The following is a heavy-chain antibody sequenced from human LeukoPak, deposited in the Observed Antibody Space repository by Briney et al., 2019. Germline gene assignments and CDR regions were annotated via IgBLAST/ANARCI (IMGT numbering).Heavy chain of an antibody. CDR1: GGSISSYY. Sequence: SETLSLTCTVSGGSISSYYWGWIRQPPGKGLEWIGNIYSSGSTYYNASLQSRVTISIDTSKNQFSLRLNSVTAADTAMYYCAKSGGYGLIDYWGQGTRVTVSS. CDR2: IYSSGST. V-gene: IGHV4-59*04. CDR3: AKSGGYGLIDY. J-gene: IGHJ4*02. D-gene: IGHD1-26*01.